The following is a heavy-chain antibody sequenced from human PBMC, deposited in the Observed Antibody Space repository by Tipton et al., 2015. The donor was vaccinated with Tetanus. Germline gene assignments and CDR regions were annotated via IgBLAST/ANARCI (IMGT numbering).Heavy chain of an antibody. J-gene: IGHJ4*02. CDR1: GASISSYY. CDR2: IYYSGST. V-gene: IGHV4-59*01. D-gene: IGHD2-8*01. CDR3: ARDPSGGVRYFDY. Sequence: GLVKPSETLSLTCSVSGASISSYYWSWIRQPPGKGLEWIGYIYYSGSTNYNPSLKSRVTISVDTSKNQFSLKLSSVTAADTAVYYCARDPSGGVRYFDYWGQGTLVTVSS.